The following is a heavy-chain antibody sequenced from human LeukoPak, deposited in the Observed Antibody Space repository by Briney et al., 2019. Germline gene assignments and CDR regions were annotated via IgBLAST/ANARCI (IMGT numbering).Heavy chain of an antibody. CDR3: ARESAAGIYYYYYMDV. J-gene: IGHJ6*03. CDR1: GGSISSGSYY. CDR2: IYTSGST. D-gene: IGHD6-13*01. Sequence: SETLSLTCTVSGGSISSGSYYWSWIRQPAGKGLEWIGRIYTSGSTNYNPSLKSRVTISVDTSKNQFSLKLSSVTAADTAVYYCARESAAGIYYYYYMDVWGKGTTVTISS. V-gene: IGHV4-61*02.